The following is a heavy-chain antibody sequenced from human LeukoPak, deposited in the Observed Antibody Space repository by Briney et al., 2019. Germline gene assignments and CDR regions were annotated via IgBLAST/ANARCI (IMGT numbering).Heavy chain of an antibody. Sequence: GGSLRLSCAASGFTFTTYTMNWVRQAPGKGLEWVSSISSSSNYIYYADSVKGRCSISRYDAKNSLFLQMNGLRAEDTAVYYCARDMTTATTCYLQHWGQGTLVTVSS. J-gene: IGHJ1*01. D-gene: IGHD4-17*01. V-gene: IGHV3-21*01. CDR1: GFTFTTYT. CDR2: ISSSSNYI. CDR3: ARDMTTATTCYLQH.